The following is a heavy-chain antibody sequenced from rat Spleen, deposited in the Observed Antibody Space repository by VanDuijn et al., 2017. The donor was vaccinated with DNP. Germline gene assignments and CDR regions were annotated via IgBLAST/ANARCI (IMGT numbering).Heavy chain of an antibody. Sequence: EVKLVESGGSLVQPGRSFELSCAASGFNFNDYWMRWVRQAPGKGLEWIGHVTKDSSTINYPPSLKDKFTISRDKVQNPLYLQMSKLGSEYTAIYDCARHEFLLEIAAMMDAWGQGASVTVSS. J-gene: IGHJ4*01. D-gene: IGHD1-2*01. V-gene: IGHV4-2*01. CDR1: GFNFNDYW. CDR2: VTKDSSTI. CDR3: ARHEFLLEIAAMMDA.